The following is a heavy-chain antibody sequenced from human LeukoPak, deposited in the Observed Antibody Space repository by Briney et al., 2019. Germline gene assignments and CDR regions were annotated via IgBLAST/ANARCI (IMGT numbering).Heavy chain of an antibody. CDR3: ARDGYKYYYYYYMDV. CDR1: GDSISTNKYY. D-gene: IGHD5-24*01. J-gene: IGHJ6*03. Sequence: SETLSLTCTVSGDSISTNKYYWAWIRQPPGKGLEWIGYIYYSGSTNYNPSLKSRVTISVDTSKNQFSLKLSSVTAADTAVYYCARDGYKYYYYYYMDVWGKGTTVTISS. CDR2: IYYSGST. V-gene: IGHV4-61*05.